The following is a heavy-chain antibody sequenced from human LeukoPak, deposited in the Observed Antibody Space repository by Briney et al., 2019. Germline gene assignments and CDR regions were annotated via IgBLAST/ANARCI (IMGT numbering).Heavy chain of an antibody. J-gene: IGHJ4*02. D-gene: IGHD6-13*01. CDR2: IRYDGNDK. CDR3: ARSGYSSDY. Sequence: GGSLRLSCAASGFTFSYYGMHWVRQAPGKGLEWVAFIRYDGNDKFYAESVKGRFTISRDTSRNTLHLQMNSLRLEDTAVYYCARSGYSSDYWGQGTLVTVSS. V-gene: IGHV3-30*02. CDR1: GFTFSYYG.